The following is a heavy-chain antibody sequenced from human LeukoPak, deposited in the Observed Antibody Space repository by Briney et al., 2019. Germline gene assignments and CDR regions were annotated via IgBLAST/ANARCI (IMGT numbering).Heavy chain of an antibody. J-gene: IGHJ4*02. Sequence: GGSLRLSCASSGFTFSSYAMSWVRQTPGKGLERVSTISAGGGSTYYAGSVKGRFTISRDNSRNTLYLQMNSLRADDTAVYYCAKRLDYSSSWFYFDYWGQGTLVTVSS. CDR2: ISAGGGST. CDR1: GFTFSSYA. D-gene: IGHD6-13*01. CDR3: AKRLDYSSSWFYFDY. V-gene: IGHV3-23*01.